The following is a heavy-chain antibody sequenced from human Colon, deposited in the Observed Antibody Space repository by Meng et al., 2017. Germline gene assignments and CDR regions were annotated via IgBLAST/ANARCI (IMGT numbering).Heavy chain of an antibody. J-gene: IGHJ4*02. D-gene: IGHD4-17*01. Sequence: GESLKISCAASGFTVSSNYMSWVRQAPGKGLEWVSVIYSGGSTYYADSVKGRFTISRDNSKNTLYLQMNSMRAEDTAVYYCARAMTYGDYPLDYWGQGTLATVSS. CDR2: IYSGGST. CDR3: ARAMTYGDYPLDY. CDR1: GFTVSSNY. V-gene: IGHV3-53*01.